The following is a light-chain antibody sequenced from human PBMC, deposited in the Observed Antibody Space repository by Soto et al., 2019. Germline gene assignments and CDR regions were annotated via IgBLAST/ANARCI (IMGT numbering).Light chain of an antibody. CDR2: DAS. CDR3: QQYNNWPRT. Sequence: THSPGTLSLSPVGSATRSVRASQNINNNYLAWYQQKPGQAPRLLIYDASTRATAVPARFTASGSGTEFTLTISSLQSEDFAVYYCQQYNNWPRTFGQGTKVDIK. CDR1: QNINNNY. V-gene: IGKV3-15*01. J-gene: IGKJ1*01.